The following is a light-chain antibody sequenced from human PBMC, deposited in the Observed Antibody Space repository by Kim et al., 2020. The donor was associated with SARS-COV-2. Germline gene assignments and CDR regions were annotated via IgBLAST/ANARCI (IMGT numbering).Light chain of an antibody. CDR2: QDS. Sequence: SYELTQPPSVSVSPGQTASITCSGDKLGDKYACWYQQKPGQSPDLVIYQDSKRPSGIPERFSGSNSGNTATLTISGTQAMDEADYYCQAWDSSSWVFGGGTQLTVL. CDR3: QAWDSSSWV. J-gene: IGLJ3*02. CDR1: KLGDKY. V-gene: IGLV3-1*01.